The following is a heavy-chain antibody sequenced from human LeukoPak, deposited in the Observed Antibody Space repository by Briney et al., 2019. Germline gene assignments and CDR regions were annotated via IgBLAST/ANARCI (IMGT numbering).Heavy chain of an antibody. CDR3: ARGPIRLGELSSYFDY. D-gene: IGHD3-16*02. CDR1: GGTFSSYA. CDR2: IIPIFGTA. J-gene: IGHJ4*02. V-gene: IGHV1-69*01. Sequence: GFSVKVSCKASGGTFSSYAISWVRQAPGQGLEWMGGIIPIFGTANYAQKFQGRVTITADESTSTAYMELSSLRSEDTAVYYCARGPIRLGELSSYFDYWGQGTLVTVSS.